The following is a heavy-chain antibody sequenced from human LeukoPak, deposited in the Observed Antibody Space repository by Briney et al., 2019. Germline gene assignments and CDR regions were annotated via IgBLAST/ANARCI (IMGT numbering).Heavy chain of an antibody. CDR2: INTDGRTT. V-gene: IGHV3-74*01. CDR1: GFTFGSYW. D-gene: IGHD2-2*02. J-gene: IGHJ4*02. Sequence: GGSLRLSCAGSGFTFGSYWMNWVRQAPGKGLVWVAHINTDGRTTTYAGSVKGRFTVARDNAKNTLYLEMNRLRAEDTAVYYCARDNTYMFDYWGQGTQVTVSS. CDR3: ARDNTYMFDY.